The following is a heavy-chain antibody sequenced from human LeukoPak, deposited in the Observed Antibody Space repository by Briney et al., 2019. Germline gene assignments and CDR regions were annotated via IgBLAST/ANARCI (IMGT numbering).Heavy chain of an antibody. V-gene: IGHV1-2*02. CDR3: AREGITGTTSFDY. CDR2: INPNSGGT. J-gene: IGHJ4*02. Sequence: ASVTVSCKASGYTFTGYYMHWVRQAPGQGLEWMGWINPNSGGTNYGQKFQGRVTMTRDTSISTAYMELSRLRSDDTAVYYCAREGITGTTSFDYWGQGTLVTVSS. D-gene: IGHD1-20*01. CDR1: GYTFTGYY.